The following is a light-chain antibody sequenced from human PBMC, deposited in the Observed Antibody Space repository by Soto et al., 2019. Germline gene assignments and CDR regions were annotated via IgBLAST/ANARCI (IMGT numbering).Light chain of an antibody. J-gene: IGKJ3*01. CDR3: QQYGSSRFT. CDR1: QSVSSSY. Sequence: ESVLTQSPGTLSLSPGERATLSCRASQSVSSSYLAWYQQKPGQAPRLLIYGASNRATGIPDRFSGSGSGTDFTLTISRLEPEECAVYYCQQYGSSRFTFGPGTKVDIK. CDR2: GAS. V-gene: IGKV3-20*01.